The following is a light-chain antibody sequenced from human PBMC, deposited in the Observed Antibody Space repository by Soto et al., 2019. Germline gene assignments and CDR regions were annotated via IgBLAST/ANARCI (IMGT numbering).Light chain of an antibody. Sequence: EVVLKQPPGTLSLSPGERATLSCRASRTVDGNYLAWYHQKPGQPPRPLIHSASTRAPGIPDRFSASGAGTDFTLTISRLEPEDSAVYYCQQYSASPRTFGPGTKVEIK. V-gene: IGKV3-20*01. CDR3: QQYSASPRT. CDR2: SAS. J-gene: IGKJ1*01. CDR1: RTVDGNY.